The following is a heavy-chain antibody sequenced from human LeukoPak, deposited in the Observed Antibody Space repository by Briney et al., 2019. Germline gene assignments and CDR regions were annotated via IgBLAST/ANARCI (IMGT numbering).Heavy chain of an antibody. D-gene: IGHD3-10*01. CDR3: AKRYYGSGNVPGAFDI. V-gene: IGHV3-23*01. CDR1: GFTFSSYG. Sequence: PGGSLRLSCAASGFTFSSYGMSWVRQAPGKGLEWVSAITGSGGSTFYADSVKGRFTISRDNSKNTLYLQMNSLRAEDTAVYYCAKRYYGSGNVPGAFDIWGQGTMVTVSS. J-gene: IGHJ3*02. CDR2: ITGSGGST.